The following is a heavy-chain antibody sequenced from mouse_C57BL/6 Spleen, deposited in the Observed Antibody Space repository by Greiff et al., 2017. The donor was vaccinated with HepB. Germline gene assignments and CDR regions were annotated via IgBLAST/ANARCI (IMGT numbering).Heavy chain of an antibody. V-gene: IGHV1-50*01. CDR2: IDPSDSYT. CDR1: GYTFTSYW. Sequence: QVQLKQPGAELVKPGASVKLSCKASGYTFTSYWMQWVKQRPGQGLEWIGEIDPSDSYTNYNQKFKGKATLTVDTSSSTAYMQLSSLTSEDSAVYYCARSRNNGDYWGQGTTLTVSS. J-gene: IGHJ2*01. D-gene: IGHD6-1*01. CDR3: ARSRNNGDY.